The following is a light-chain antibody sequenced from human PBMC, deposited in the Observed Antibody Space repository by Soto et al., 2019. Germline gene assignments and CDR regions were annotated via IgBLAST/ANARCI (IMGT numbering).Light chain of an antibody. V-gene: IGKV3-20*01. J-gene: IGKJ1*01. CDR3: QQYGSSPRT. CDR1: QNIYSSY. Sequence: EIVLTQSPGTLSLSPGERATLSCRASQNIYSSYLAWYQQKPGQTPRLLIYAASSRATGIPDRFSGRGSGTDFTLTISRLETEDFAVYYCQQYGSSPRTFGQGTKVEIK. CDR2: AAS.